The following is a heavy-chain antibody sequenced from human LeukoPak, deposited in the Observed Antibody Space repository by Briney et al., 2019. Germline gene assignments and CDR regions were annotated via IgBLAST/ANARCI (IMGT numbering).Heavy chain of an antibody. D-gene: IGHD5-18*01. Sequence: PGGSLRLSCAASGFTFSSYGMSWVRQAPGKGLEWVSAISGSGANTYYADSVKGRFTISRDNSKNTLYLQVNSLRTEDTALYYCAKKHGYTYGDPFDCWGQGTLVTVSS. CDR3: AKKHGYTYGDPFDC. J-gene: IGHJ4*02. V-gene: IGHV3-23*01. CDR1: GFTFSSYG. CDR2: ISGSGANT.